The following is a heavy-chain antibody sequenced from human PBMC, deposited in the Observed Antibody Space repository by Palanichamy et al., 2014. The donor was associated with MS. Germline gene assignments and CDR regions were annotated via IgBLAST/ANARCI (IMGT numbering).Heavy chain of an antibody. D-gene: IGHD6-25*01. Sequence: QVQLVQSGAEVRKPGASVKVSCKASGYTFGTYDINWVRHVTGQGLEWMGWMKPSTGNTHYAQKFQGRVTMTRNTSISTAYMELTSLRPDDTAVYYCGRSFSSGWFGVDYWGQGILVTVSS. V-gene: IGHV1-8*01. CDR1: GYTFGTYD. CDR2: MKPSTGNT. CDR3: GRSFSSGWFGVDY. J-gene: IGHJ4*02.